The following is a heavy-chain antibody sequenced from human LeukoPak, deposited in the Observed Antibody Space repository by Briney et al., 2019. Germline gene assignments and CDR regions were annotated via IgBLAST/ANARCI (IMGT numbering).Heavy chain of an antibody. CDR1: GGSISNYY. CDR3: VRLRGYSGYDYVGSFDY. V-gene: IGHV4-59*01. CDR2: IYYSGST. J-gene: IGHJ4*02. D-gene: IGHD5-12*01. Sequence: SETLSLTCTVSGGSISNYYWSWIRQPPGKGLEWIGYIYYSGSTNYNPSLKSRVSISVDTSKNQFSLRLTSVTAADTAVYYCVRLRGYSGYDYVGSFDYWGQGTLVTVSS.